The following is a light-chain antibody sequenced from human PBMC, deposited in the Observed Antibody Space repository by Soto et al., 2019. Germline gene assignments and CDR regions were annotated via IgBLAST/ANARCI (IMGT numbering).Light chain of an antibody. CDR1: QSVDSNY. J-gene: IGKJ1*01. V-gene: IGKV3-20*01. Sequence: EIVLTQSPGTLSLSPGERATLSCRASQSVDSNYLAWYQQKPGQAPRLLIYGVYSRVTGIPDRFSGSGSGTDFALTIRRMDPEDFAVYYCQQYGRSPRTFGQGTKVDIK. CDR3: QQYGRSPRT. CDR2: GVY.